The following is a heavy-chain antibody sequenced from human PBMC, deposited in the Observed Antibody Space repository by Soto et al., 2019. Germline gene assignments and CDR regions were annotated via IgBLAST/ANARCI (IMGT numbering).Heavy chain of an antibody. CDR3: ESGRSPMTDVMYYYYGMDV. J-gene: IGHJ6*02. V-gene: IGHV1-69*01. CDR1: GGTFSSYA. Sequence: QVQLVQSGAEVKKPGSSVKVSCKASGGTFSSYAISWVRQAPGQGLEWMGGIIPIFGTANYAQKFQCRVTITADESTSTAYIALRSLRSEDTAVYYCESGRSPMTDVMYYYYGMDVWGQGTTVTVCS. D-gene: IGHD3-16*01. CDR2: IIPIFGTA.